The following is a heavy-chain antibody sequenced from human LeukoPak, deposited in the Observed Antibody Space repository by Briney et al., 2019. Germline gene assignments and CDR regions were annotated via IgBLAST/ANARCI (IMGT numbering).Heavy chain of an antibody. V-gene: IGHV3-21*01. J-gene: IGHJ4*02. CDR1: GFTFSSYS. D-gene: IGHD1-14*01. CDR2: ISSSSSYI. Sequence: PGGSLRLSCAASGFTFSSYSMNWVRQAPGKELEWVSSISSSSSYIYYADSVKGRFTISRDNAKNSLYLQMNSLRAEDTAVYYCQPPVSRLTDYWGQGTLVTVSS. CDR3: QPPVSRLTDY.